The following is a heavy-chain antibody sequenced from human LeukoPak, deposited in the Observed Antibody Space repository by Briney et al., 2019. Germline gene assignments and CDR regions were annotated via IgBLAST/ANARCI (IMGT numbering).Heavy chain of an antibody. J-gene: IGHJ4*02. D-gene: IGHD3-10*01. CDR3: AKFFGSGSQGGYYFDY. CDR1: GFTFSRYW. CDR2: IKTDGSYT. Sequence: GGSLRLSCAASGFTFSRYWMHWVRQAPGKGLVWVSRIKTDGSYTNYADSVKGRFTISRDNAKNTLYLQMSSLRAEDTAVYYCAKFFGSGSQGGYYFDYWGQGTLVTVSS. V-gene: IGHV3-74*01.